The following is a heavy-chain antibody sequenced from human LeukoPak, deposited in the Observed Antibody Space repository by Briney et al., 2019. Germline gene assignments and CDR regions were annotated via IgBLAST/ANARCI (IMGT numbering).Heavy chain of an antibody. CDR2: IYQSETA. Sequence: SETLSLTCTVSGYSISSGYFWGWMRQPPGKGLEWIGSIYQSETAHYNPSLKSRVTISVDTSKNQFSLKLSSVTAADTAVYYCARVVYGDYVLDYYYMDVWGKGTTVTISS. CDR1: GYSISSGYF. CDR3: ARVVYGDYVLDYYYMDV. V-gene: IGHV4-38-2*02. J-gene: IGHJ6*03. D-gene: IGHD4-17*01.